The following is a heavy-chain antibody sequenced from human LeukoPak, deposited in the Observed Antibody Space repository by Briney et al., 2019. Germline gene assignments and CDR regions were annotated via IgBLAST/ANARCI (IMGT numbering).Heavy chain of an antibody. CDR2: ISAYNGNT. V-gene: IGHV1-18*01. CDR1: GYTFTSYG. CDR3: ARANYGNEYYYYYMDV. Sequence: ASVKVSCKASGYTFTSYGISWVRQAPGQGLEWMGWISAYNGNTNYAQKLQGRVTMTTDTSTSTAYMELKSLRSDDTAVYYCARANYGNEYYYYYMDVWGKGTTVTVSS. D-gene: IGHD4-11*01. J-gene: IGHJ6*03.